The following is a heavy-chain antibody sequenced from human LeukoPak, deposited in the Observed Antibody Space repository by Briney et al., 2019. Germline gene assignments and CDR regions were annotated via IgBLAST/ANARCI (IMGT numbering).Heavy chain of an antibody. CDR2: IYYSGST. J-gene: IGHJ4*02. D-gene: IGHD1-26*01. CDR3: ARTRSWEFDY. Sequence: SETLSLTCTVSGGSLSGYYWSLIRQSPGKGLEWIGYIYYSGSTNYNPSLKSRVTRSVDTSKNQFSLKLSSVTAADTAVYHCARTRSWEFDYWGQGTLVTVSS. V-gene: IGHV4-59*01. CDR1: GGSLSGYY.